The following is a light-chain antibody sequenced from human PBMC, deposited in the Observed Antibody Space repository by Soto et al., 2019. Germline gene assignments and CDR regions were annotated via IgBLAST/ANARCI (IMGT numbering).Light chain of an antibody. CDR3: QQSYSTPSIT. Sequence: DIQMTQSPSSLSAFVGDRVTITCRASESISRHLNWYQQKPGKAPKLLIYAASSLQNGVPSRFSGGGSGTDFTLTISNLQPADFATYYWQQSYSTPSITFGQGTRLEIK. CDR2: AAS. V-gene: IGKV1-39*01. J-gene: IGKJ5*01. CDR1: ESISRH.